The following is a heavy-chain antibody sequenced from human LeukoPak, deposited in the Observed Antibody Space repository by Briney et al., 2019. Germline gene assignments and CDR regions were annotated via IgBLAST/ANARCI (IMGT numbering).Heavy chain of an antibody. D-gene: IGHD1-1*01. CDR3: AKDPSLNWNAHWFDP. CDR1: GFTLSSYG. CDR2: IRYDGSNK. Sequence: PGGSLRLSCAASGFTLSSYGMHWVRQAPGKGLEWVAFIRYDGSNKYYADSVKGRFTISRDNSKNTLYLQMNSLRAEDTAVYYCAKDPSLNWNAHWFDPWGQGTLVTVSS. V-gene: IGHV3-30*02. J-gene: IGHJ5*02.